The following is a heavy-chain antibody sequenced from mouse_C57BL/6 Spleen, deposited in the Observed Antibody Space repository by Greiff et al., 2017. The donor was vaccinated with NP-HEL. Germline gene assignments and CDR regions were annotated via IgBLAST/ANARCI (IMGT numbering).Heavy chain of an antibody. Sequence: DVKLVESGGGLVKPGGSLKLSCAASGFTFSDYGMHWVRQAPEKGLEWVAYISSGSSTIYYADTVKGRFTISRDNAKNTLFLQMTSLRSEDTAMYYCARLYYGSSLYYFDYWGQGTTLTVSS. CDR3: ARLYYGSSLYYFDY. V-gene: IGHV5-17*01. CDR2: ISSGSSTI. D-gene: IGHD1-1*01. CDR1: GFTFSDYG. J-gene: IGHJ2*01.